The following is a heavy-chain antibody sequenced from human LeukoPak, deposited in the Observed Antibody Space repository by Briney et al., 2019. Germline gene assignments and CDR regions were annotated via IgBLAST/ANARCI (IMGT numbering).Heavy chain of an antibody. J-gene: IGHJ4*02. CDR2: ISYDGSNK. Sequence: GGSLRLSCATSGFTFSNYAMHWVRQAPGKGLEWVALISYDGSNKYYADSVKGRFTISRDNSKNTLYLQMNSLRAEDTAVYYCARGDSGAYPTCFDYWGQGTLVTVSS. V-gene: IGHV3-30-3*01. CDR3: ARGDSGAYPTCFDY. D-gene: IGHD1-26*01. CDR1: GFTFSNYA.